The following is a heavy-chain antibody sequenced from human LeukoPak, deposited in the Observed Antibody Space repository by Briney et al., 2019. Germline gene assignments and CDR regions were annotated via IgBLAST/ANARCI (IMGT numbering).Heavy chain of an antibody. CDR3: ARLFGVVPYYYYYYGMDV. D-gene: IGHD3-3*01. CDR2: IKQDGSGK. J-gene: IGHJ6*02. CDR1: GFTFSSYW. Sequence: PGGSLRLSCAASGFTFSSYWMSWVRQAPGKGLEWVANIKQDGSGKYYVDSVKGRFTISRDNAKNSLYLQMNSLRAEDTAVYYCARLFGVVPYYYYYYGMDVWGQGTTVTVSS. V-gene: IGHV3-7*01.